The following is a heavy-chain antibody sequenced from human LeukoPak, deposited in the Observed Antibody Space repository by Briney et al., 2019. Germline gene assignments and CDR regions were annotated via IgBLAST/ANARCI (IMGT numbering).Heavy chain of an antibody. Sequence: GGSLRLSCAASGFTFSSYATSWVRQAPGKGLEWVSAISGSGGSTYYADSVKGRFTISRDNSKNTLYLQMNSLRAEDTAVYYCAKAAQPERITIFGVVNWFDPWGQGTLVTVSS. CDR2: ISGSGGST. CDR3: AKAAQPERITIFGVVNWFDP. CDR1: GFTFSSYA. D-gene: IGHD3-3*01. V-gene: IGHV3-23*01. J-gene: IGHJ5*02.